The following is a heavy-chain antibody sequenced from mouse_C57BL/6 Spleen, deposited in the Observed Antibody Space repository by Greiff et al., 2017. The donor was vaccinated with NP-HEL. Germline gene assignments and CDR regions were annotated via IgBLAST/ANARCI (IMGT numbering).Heavy chain of an antibody. J-gene: IGHJ4*01. CDR1: GYTFTSYW. CDR2: IDPSDSET. D-gene: IGHD1-1*01. V-gene: IGHV1-52*01. CDR3: ARDGSRFYYAMDY. Sequence: VQLQQPGAELVRPGSSVKLSCKASGYTFTSYWMHWVKQRPIQGLEWIGNIDPSDSETHYNQKFKDKATLTVDKSSSTAYMQLSSLTSEDSAVYYCARDGSRFYYAMDYWGQGTSVTVSS.